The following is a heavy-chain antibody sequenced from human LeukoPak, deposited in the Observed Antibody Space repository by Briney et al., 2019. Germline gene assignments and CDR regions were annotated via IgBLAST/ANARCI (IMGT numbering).Heavy chain of an antibody. D-gene: IGHD6-6*01. J-gene: IGHJ4*02. CDR3: ARDVPSIAALRYFGY. V-gene: IGHV4-34*01. CDR1: GGSFSGYY. CDR2: INHSGST. Sequence: SSETLSLTCAVYGGSFSGYYWSWIRQPPGKGLEWIGEINHSGSTNYNPSLKSRVTISVDTSKNQFSLKLSSVTAADTAVYYCARDVPSIAALRYFGYWGQGTLVTVSS.